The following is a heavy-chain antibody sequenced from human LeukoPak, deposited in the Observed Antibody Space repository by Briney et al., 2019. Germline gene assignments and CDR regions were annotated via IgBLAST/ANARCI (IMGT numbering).Heavy chain of an antibody. D-gene: IGHD3-22*01. Sequence: SETLSLTCTVSGYSISSGYYWGWIRQPPGKGLEWIGSIYHSGSTYYNPSLKSRVTISVDTSKNQFSLKLSSVTAADTAVYYCARANRDYYDSSGYYYYYMDVWGKGTTVTVSS. CDR1: GYSISSGYY. V-gene: IGHV4-38-2*02. J-gene: IGHJ6*03. CDR2: IYHSGST. CDR3: ARANRDYYDSSGYYYYYMDV.